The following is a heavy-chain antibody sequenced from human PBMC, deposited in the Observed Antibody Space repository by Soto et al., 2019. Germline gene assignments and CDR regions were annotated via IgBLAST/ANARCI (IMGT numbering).Heavy chain of an antibody. CDR3: TSDRYPRFYHGSGSYPYY. V-gene: IGHV3-7*03. D-gene: IGHD3-10*01. CDR2: IKTDGSET. Sequence: XGSLLLSCSASGFTFSSFWMSRVRQAPGKGLEWVANIKTDGSETHYVDSVKGRFTISRDNPKTSLFLQMNSLRVEDTAVYFCTSDRYPRFYHGSGSYPYYWGQGTPVTVSS. J-gene: IGHJ1*01. CDR1: GFTFSSFW.